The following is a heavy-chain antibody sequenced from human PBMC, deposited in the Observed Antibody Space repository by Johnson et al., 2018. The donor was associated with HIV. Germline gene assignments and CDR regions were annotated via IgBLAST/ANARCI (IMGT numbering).Heavy chain of an antibody. CDR1: GFTFSSYW. J-gene: IGHJ3*02. CDR2: IKSKTDGGTT. CDR3: TTAASSSWYGEDAFDI. Sequence: VQLVESGGGLVQPGGSLRLSCAASGFTFSSYWMRWVRQAPGKGLEWVGRIKSKTDGGTTDYAAPVQGRFTISRDDSKNTLYLQMNSLKTEDTAVYYCTTAASSSWYGEDAFDIWGQGTMVTVSS. V-gene: IGHV3-15*01. D-gene: IGHD6-13*01.